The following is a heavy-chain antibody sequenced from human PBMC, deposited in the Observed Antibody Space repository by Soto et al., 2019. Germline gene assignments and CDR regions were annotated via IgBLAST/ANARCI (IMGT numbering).Heavy chain of an antibody. CDR2: INPNSGGT. D-gene: IGHD6-6*01. CDR1: GYTFTGYY. V-gene: IGHV1-2*04. CDR3: ARDHSSSSQGEGIDY. J-gene: IGHJ4*02. Sequence: ASVKVSCKASGYTFTGYYMHWVRQAPGQGLEWMGWINPNSGGTNYAQKFQGWVTMTRDTSISTAYMELSRLRSDDTAVYYCARDHSSSSQGEGIDYWGQGTLVTVSS.